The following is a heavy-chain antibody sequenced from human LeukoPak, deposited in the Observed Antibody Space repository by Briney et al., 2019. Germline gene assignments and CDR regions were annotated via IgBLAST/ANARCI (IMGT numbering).Heavy chain of an antibody. D-gene: IGHD3-10*01. CDR3: ADITWGN. CDR1: GGSISSSSFY. Sequence: PSETLSLTCTVSGGSISSSSFYWGWIRQPPGKGLEWIGRIYTSGSTNYNPSLKSRVTMSVDTSKNQFSLKLSSVTAADTAVYYCADITWGNWGQGTLVTVSS. J-gene: IGHJ4*02. CDR2: IYTSGST. V-gene: IGHV4-61*05.